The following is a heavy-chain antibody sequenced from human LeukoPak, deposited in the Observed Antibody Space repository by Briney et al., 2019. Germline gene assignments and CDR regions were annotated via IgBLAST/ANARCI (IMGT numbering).Heavy chain of an antibody. CDR2: IKSKTDGGTT. J-gene: IGHJ4*02. CDR1: EFTFSNAW. CDR3: TTEYYYDSTQFDY. V-gene: IGHV3-15*01. D-gene: IGHD3-22*01. Sequence: GGSLRLSCAASEFTFSNAWMSWVRQAPGKGLEWVGRIKSKTDGGTTDYAAPVKGRFTISRDDSKNTLYLQMNSLKTEDTAVYYCTTEYYYDSTQFDYWGQGTLVTVSS.